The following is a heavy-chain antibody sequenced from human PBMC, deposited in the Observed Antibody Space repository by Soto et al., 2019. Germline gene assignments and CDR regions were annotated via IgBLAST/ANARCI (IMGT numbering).Heavy chain of an antibody. Sequence: PSVKVSCKASGGTFSSYAISWVRQAPGQGLEWMGGIIPIFGTANYAQKFQGRVTITADESTSTAYMELSSLRSEDTAVYYCARGRARGYSGYDPSYWGQGTLVTVSS. CDR2: IIPIFGTA. J-gene: IGHJ4*02. V-gene: IGHV1-69*13. CDR3: ARGRARGYSGYDPSY. CDR1: GGTFSSYA. D-gene: IGHD5-12*01.